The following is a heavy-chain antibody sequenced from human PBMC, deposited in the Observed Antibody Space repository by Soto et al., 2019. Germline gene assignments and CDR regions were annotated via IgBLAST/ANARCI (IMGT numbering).Heavy chain of an antibody. CDR1: GGSISSSNW. D-gene: IGHD5-18*01. J-gene: IGHJ6*02. CDR2: IYHSGST. Sequence: PSETLSLTCAVSGGSISSSNWWSWVRQPPGKGLEWIGEIYHSGSTNYNPSLKSRVTTSVDKSKNQFSLKLSSVTAADTAVYYCARDNRYSYGPDYYYYGMDVWGQGTTVTVSS. V-gene: IGHV4-4*02. CDR3: ARDNRYSYGPDYYYYGMDV.